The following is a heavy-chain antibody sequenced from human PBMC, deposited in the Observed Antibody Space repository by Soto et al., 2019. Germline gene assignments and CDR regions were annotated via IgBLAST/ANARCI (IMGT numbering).Heavy chain of an antibody. CDR1: GGSISRYY. J-gene: IGHJ4*02. D-gene: IGHD1-20*01. CDR2: IYYSGST. Sequence: SETLSLTCPVSGGSISRYYWSWIRQPPGKGLEWIGYIYYSGSTNYNPSLKSRVTISVDTSKNQFSLKLSSVTAADTAVYYCARGSWYEYFDYWGQGTLVTVS. CDR3: ARGSWYEYFDY. V-gene: IGHV4-59*01.